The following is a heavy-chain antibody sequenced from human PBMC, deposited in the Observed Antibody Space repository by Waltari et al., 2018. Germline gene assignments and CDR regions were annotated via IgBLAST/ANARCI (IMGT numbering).Heavy chain of an antibody. J-gene: IGHJ4*02. D-gene: IGHD6-19*01. CDR2: INSDGSST. V-gene: IGHV3-74*01. CDR1: GFTFSTSW. Sequence: EVQLVESGGGLVQPGGSLRLSCAASGFTFSTSWMHWVRQAPGKGLVWVSCINSDGSSTSYADSVKGRFTISRDNAKNTLYLQMNSLRAEDTAVYYCARLLAVAASRDYWGQGTLVTVSS. CDR3: ARLLAVAASRDY.